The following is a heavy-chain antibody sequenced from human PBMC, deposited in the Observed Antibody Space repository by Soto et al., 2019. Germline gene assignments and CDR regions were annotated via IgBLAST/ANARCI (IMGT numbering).Heavy chain of an antibody. CDR2: ISSSGSTI. V-gene: IGHV3-11*01. D-gene: IGHD3-10*01. CDR1: GFTFSDYY. CDR3: ARDLEYGSGSYYKTPLDY. Sequence: SGGSLRLSCAASGFTFSDYYMSWIRQAPGKGLEWVSYISSSGSTIYYADSVKGRFTISRDNAKNSLYLQMNSLRAEDTAVYYCARDLEYGSGSYYKTPLDYWGQGTLVTVSS. J-gene: IGHJ4*02.